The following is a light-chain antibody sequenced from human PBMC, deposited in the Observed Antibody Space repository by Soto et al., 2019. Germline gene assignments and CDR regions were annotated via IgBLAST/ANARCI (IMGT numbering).Light chain of an antibody. CDR3: QHYSSSPPEFT. J-gene: IGKJ3*01. CDR2: GAS. CDR1: QSVSSSY. V-gene: IGKV3-20*01. Sequence: EIVLTQSPATLSLSPGERATLSCRASQSVSSSYLAWYQQRPGQAPRLLIFGASYRATGIPDRFSGSGSGTDFTLTISTLEPEEFAVYYCQHYSSSPPEFTFGPGTKVDSK.